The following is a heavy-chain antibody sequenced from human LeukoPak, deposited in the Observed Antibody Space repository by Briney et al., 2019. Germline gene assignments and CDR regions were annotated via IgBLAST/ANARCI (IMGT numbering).Heavy chain of an antibody. D-gene: IGHD7-27*01. CDR2: ISWNSGSI. J-gene: IGHJ5*02. V-gene: IGHV3-9*01. CDR1: GFTFDDYA. CDR3: AKDAYLGSNWLDP. Sequence: PGGSLRLSCAASGFTFDDYAMHWVRQAPGKGLEWVSGISWNSGSIGYADSVKGRFTISRDNSKNTLYLQTNRLRAEDTAVYYCAKDAYLGSNWLDPWGQGTPVTVSS.